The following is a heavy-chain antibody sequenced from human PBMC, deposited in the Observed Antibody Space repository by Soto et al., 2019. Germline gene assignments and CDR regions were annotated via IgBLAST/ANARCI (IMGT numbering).Heavy chain of an antibody. Sequence: SETLSLTCTVSGGSISSGDYYWSWIRQPPGKGLEWIGYIYYSGSTYYNPSLKSRVTISVDTSKNQFSLKLSSVTAADTAVYYCASPRRTFNYGSCFDYWGQGTLVTVSS. J-gene: IGHJ4*02. V-gene: IGHV4-30-4*01. D-gene: IGHD3-10*01. CDR3: ASPRRTFNYGSCFDY. CDR1: GGSISSGDYY. CDR2: IYYSGST.